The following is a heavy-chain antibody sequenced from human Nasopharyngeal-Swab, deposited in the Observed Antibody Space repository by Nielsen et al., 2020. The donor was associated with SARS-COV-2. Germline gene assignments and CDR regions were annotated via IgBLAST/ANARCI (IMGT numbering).Heavy chain of an antibody. Sequence: SETLSLTCTVSGGSISSGNYFWSWIRQHPGKGLEWIGYIHYTGNTYYNPSLESRLTISLDTSQNQFSLRLSSVTAADTAVYYCAREVIEPAVSDAFDFWGQGTMVTVSS. CDR2: IHYTGNT. V-gene: IGHV4-31*03. D-gene: IGHD3-16*02. J-gene: IGHJ3*01. CDR3: AREVIEPAVSDAFDF. CDR1: GGSISSGNYF.